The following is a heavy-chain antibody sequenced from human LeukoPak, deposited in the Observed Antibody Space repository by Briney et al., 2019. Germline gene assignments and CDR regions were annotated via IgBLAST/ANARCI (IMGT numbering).Heavy chain of an antibody. CDR3: AKFLYDYGDYSWFDP. CDR1: GFTFSTYG. D-gene: IGHD4-17*01. Sequence: PGGSPRLSCAASGFTFSTYGMHWVSQAPGKGLEWVAFIRYDGSNKYYADSVKARFTISRDNSKNTLYLEMNCLRTEDTAVYYCAKFLYDYGDYSWFDPWGQGTLVTVSS. CDR2: IRYDGSNK. V-gene: IGHV3-30*02. J-gene: IGHJ5*02.